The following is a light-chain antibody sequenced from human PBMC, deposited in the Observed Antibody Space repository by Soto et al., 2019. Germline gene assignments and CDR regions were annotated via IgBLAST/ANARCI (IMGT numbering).Light chain of an antibody. CDR2: DAS. Sequence: EIVLTQSPATLALSPGERATLCCRASQSVSSYLAWYQLKPGQAPRLLIYDASNRATDLPARFSGSGSGTEFTLTISSLQSEDFAVYYCQQYYNWPITFGQGTRLEI. V-gene: IGKV3-11*01. CDR1: QSVSSY. J-gene: IGKJ5*01. CDR3: QQYYNWPIT.